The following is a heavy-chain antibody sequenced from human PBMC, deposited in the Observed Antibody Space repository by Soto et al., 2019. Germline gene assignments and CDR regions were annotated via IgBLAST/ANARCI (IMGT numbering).Heavy chain of an antibody. V-gene: IGHV1-69*12. CDR3: ARESRYCSGGSCYFLPGIDY. Sequence: QVQLVQSGAEVKKPGSSVKVSCKASGGTFSSYAISWVRQAPGQGLEWMGGIFPIFGTANYAQKFQGRVTITADATTSTAYMELGSLRSEDTAVYYCARESRYCSGGSCYFLPGIDYWGQGTLVTVSS. D-gene: IGHD2-15*01. CDR2: IFPIFGTA. J-gene: IGHJ4*02. CDR1: GGTFSSYA.